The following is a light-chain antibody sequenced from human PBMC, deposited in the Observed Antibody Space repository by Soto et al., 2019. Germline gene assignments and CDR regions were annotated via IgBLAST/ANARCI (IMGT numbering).Light chain of an antibody. CDR2: DVC. CDR3: CSYAGSYTHV. Sequence: QSALTQPHSVSGSPGQSVTISCTGTSSDVGGYNYVSWYQHHPGKAPKLIIYDVCERPSGVPDRFSGSKSGNTGNTASLTISGLQAEDEADYYCCSYAGSYTHVFGSGTKVTVL. CDR1: SSDVGGYNY. J-gene: IGLJ1*01. V-gene: IGLV2-11*01.